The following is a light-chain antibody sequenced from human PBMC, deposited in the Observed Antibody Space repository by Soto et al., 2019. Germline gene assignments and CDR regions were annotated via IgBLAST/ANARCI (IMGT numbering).Light chain of an antibody. CDR2: GAS. V-gene: IGKV1-39*01. J-gene: IGKJ1*01. CDR1: QTTNTY. CDR3: QQSYNIPWT. Sequence: DIILTQSPSSLSASVGDRVTITCRASQTTNTYINWYQFKTGTAPKFLIFGASSLQSGVPSRFSGTASGTEFTLTIDSMQPEDAAICYCQQSYNIPWTFGQGTKVDIK.